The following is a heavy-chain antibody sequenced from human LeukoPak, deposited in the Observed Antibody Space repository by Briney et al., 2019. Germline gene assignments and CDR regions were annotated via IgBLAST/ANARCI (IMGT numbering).Heavy chain of an antibody. CDR1: GFTFSNFY. J-gene: IGHJ4*02. Sequence: PGGSLRLSCEAAGFTFSNFYMHWVRQAPGEGLVWVSRINSDGSDTNYADSVKGRFTISRDNAKNTLYLQINSLRAEDTAVYYCVRVTENWGQGTLVTFSS. CDR2: INSDGSDT. CDR3: VRVTEN. V-gene: IGHV3-74*01.